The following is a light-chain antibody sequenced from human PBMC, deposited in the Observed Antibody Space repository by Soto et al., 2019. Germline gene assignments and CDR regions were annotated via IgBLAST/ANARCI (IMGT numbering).Light chain of an antibody. CDR2: DNN. CDR1: SSNIGNNY. J-gene: IGLJ2*01. CDR3: GTWDSSLSAGGVV. V-gene: IGLV1-51*01. Sequence: QSVLTQPPSVSAAPGQKVTISCSGSSSNIGNNYVSWYQQLPGTAPKLLIYDNNKRPSGIPDRFSGSKSGTSATLGITGLQTRDEADYYCGTWDSSLSAGGVVFGGGTKLTVL.